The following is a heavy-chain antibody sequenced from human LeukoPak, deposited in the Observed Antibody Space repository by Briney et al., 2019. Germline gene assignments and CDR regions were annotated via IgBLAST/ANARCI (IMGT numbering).Heavy chain of an antibody. CDR1: GGSISSYY. V-gene: IGHV4-59*08. D-gene: IGHD5-18*01. Sequence: SETLSLTCTVSGGSISSYYWSWIRQPPGKGLEWIGYIYYSGSTNYNPSLRGRVTISVDTSKNQFSLKLTSVTAADTAVYHCARHDSQYSYLYWGQGTLVTVSS. CDR3: ARHDSQYSYLY. CDR2: IYYSGST. J-gene: IGHJ4*02.